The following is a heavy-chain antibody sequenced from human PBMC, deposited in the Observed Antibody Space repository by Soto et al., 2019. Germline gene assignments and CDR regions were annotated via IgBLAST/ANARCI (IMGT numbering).Heavy chain of an antibody. J-gene: IGHJ4*02. CDR2: INPSGGST. D-gene: IGHD3-16*01. CDR1: GYTFTSYY. V-gene: IGHV1-46*01. CDR3: ARTAPMDAGDKYYYDF. Sequence: ASVKVSCKASGYTFTSYYMHWVRQAPGQGLEWMGIINPSGGSTSYAQKFQGRVTMTRDESTNTVYMDLRSLTSEDTAIYYCARTAPMDAGDKYYYDFWGQGALVTVSS.